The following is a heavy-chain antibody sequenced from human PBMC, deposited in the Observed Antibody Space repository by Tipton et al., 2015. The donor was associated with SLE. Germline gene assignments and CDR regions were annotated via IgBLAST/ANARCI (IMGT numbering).Heavy chain of an antibody. CDR2: TWYDGSDE. V-gene: IGHV3-33*01. Sequence: SLRLSCAASGFTFSNYAMHWVRQAPGRGLEWVALTWYDGSDEYYGDSVRGRFTIFRDNSKNTLYLQMNSLRAEDTAVYYCAREAAGLDYWGQGTPVTVSS. J-gene: IGHJ4*02. CDR1: GFTFSNYA. CDR3: AREAAGLDY. D-gene: IGHD6-13*01.